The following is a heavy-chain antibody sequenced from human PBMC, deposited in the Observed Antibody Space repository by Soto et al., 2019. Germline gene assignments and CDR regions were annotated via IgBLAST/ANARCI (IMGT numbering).Heavy chain of an antibody. Sequence: NPSETLSLTCTVSGGSISSYYWSWIRQPPGKGLEWIGYIYYSGSTNYNPSLKSRVTISVDTSKNQFSLKLSSVTAADTAVYYCARAGGSYHKFDYWGQGTLVTVSS. V-gene: IGHV4-59*01. D-gene: IGHD1-26*01. J-gene: IGHJ4*02. CDR3: ARAGGSYHKFDY. CDR1: GGSISSYY. CDR2: IYYSGST.